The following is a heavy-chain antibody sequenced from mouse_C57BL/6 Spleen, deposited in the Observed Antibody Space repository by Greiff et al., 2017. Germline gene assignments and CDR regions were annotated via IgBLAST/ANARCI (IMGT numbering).Heavy chain of an antibody. CDR1: GYTFTSYW. Sequence: VKVVESGAELAKPGASVKLSCKASGYTFTSYWMHWVKQRPGQGLEWIGYINPSSGYTKYNQKFKDKATLTADKSSSTAYMQLSSLTYEDSAVYYCARWGDGYSAWFAYWGQGTLVTVSA. J-gene: IGHJ3*01. V-gene: IGHV1-7*01. D-gene: IGHD2-3*01. CDR3: ARWGDGYSAWFAY. CDR2: INPSSGYT.